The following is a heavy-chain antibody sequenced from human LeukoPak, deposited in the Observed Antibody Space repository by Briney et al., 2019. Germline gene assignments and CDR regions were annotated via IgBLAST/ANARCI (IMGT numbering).Heavy chain of an antibody. CDR2: ISAYNGNT. CDR1: GYTFTSYG. CDR3: ARDTRPAYDFWSGYYYFDC. Sequence: ASVKVSCKASGYTFTSYGISWVRQAPGQGLEWMGWISAYNGNTNYAQKLQGRVTMTTDTSTNTAYMELRSLGSDDTAVYYCARDTRPAYDFWSGYYYFDCWGQGTLVTVSS. D-gene: IGHD3-3*01. J-gene: IGHJ4*02. V-gene: IGHV1-18*01.